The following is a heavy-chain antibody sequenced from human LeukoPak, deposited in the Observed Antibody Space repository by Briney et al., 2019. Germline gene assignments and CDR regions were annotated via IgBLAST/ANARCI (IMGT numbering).Heavy chain of an antibody. J-gene: IGHJ4*02. CDR3: AKGSYYDSSGSFYFDY. CDR1: GFTFSSYA. V-gene: IGHV3-23*01. D-gene: IGHD3-22*01. Sequence: GGSLRLSCAASGFTFSSYAMSWVRQAPGKGLEWVSAISGSGGSTYYADSVKGRFTISRDNSKNTLYLQMNSLRAEDTAAYYCAKGSYYDSSGSFYFDYWGQGTLVTVSS. CDR2: ISGSGGST.